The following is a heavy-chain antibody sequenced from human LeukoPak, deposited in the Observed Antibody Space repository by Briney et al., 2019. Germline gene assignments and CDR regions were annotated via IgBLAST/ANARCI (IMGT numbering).Heavy chain of an antibody. J-gene: IGHJ6*03. D-gene: IGHD3-22*01. Sequence: SETLSLTCTVSGGSISSYYWSWIRQSPGKGLEWIGYIYYSGSTNYNPSLKSRVTISVDTSKNQFSLKLSSVTAADTAVYYCARARYYYDSSGYPYYYYYMDVWGKGTTVTISS. V-gene: IGHV4-59*01. CDR1: GGSISSYY. CDR2: IYYSGST. CDR3: ARARYYYDSSGYPYYYYYMDV.